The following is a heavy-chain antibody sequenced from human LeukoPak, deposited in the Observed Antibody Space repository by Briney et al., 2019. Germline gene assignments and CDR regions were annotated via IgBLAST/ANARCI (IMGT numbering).Heavy chain of an antibody. CDR3: ARGGGVTTWVYYYYYGMDV. D-gene: IGHD4-17*01. Sequence: SETLSLTCAVYGGSFSGYYWSWIRQPPGKGLEWIGEINHSGSTNYNPSLKSRVTISVDTSKNQFSLKLSSVTAADTAVYYCARGGGVTTWVYYYYYGMDVWGQGTTVTVSS. J-gene: IGHJ6*02. CDR2: INHSGST. CDR1: GGSFSGYY. V-gene: IGHV4-34*01.